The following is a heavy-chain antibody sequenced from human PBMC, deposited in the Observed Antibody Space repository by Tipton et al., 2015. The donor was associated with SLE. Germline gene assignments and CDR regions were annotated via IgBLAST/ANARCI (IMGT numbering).Heavy chain of an antibody. CDR1: GGSISSSSYY. Sequence: TLSLTCTVSGGSISSSSYYWGWIRQPPGKGLEWIGSIYYSGSTYYNPSLKSRVTISVDTSKNQFSLKLSSVTAADTAVYYCGRGSGTGDYWGQGTLVTVSS. D-gene: IGHD1-14*01. CDR3: GRGSGTGDY. CDR2: IYYSGST. J-gene: IGHJ4*02. V-gene: IGHV4-39*07.